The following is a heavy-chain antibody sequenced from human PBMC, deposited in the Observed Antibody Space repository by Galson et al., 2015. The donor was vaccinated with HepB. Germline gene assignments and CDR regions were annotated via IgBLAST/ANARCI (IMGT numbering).Heavy chain of an antibody. CDR1: GGSFSGNY. D-gene: IGHD3-16*02. V-gene: IGHV4-34*01. Sequence: SETLSLTCAVYGGSFSGNYWSWIRQPPGKGLEWIGEINQSGSTNYNPSLKSRVIISVDTSKNQFSLKLTSVTAADAAVYYCARGPASVVYDYVWGSSRQPLYYLDSWGQGTLLTVSS. CDR2: INQSGST. CDR3: ARGPASVVYDYVWGSSRQPLYYLDS. J-gene: IGHJ4*02.